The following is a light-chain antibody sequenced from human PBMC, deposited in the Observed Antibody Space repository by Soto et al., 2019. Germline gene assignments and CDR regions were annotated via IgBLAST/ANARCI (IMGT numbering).Light chain of an antibody. V-gene: IGKV3-20*01. J-gene: IGKJ1*01. CDR3: QQYGSSGT. Sequence: EIVLTPYPGPLSLSPGEGATLSCRASQSVSNNYLAWYQQKPGQAPRLLIYGASNRATGIPDRFSGSGSGTDFTLTISRLEPEDFAVYYCQQYGSSGTFGQGTKVDIK. CDR1: QSVSNNY. CDR2: GAS.